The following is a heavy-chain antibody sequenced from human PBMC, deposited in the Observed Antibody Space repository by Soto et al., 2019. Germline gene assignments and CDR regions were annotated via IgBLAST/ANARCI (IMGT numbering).Heavy chain of an antibody. CDR2: ICYSGST. V-gene: IGHV4-39*01. D-gene: IGHD2-15*01. CDR1: GGSISSSSYY. J-gene: IGHJ3*02. Sequence: SETLYLTCTVSGGSISSSSYYWGWIRQPPGKGLEWIGSICYSGSTYYNPSLKSRVTISVDTSKNQFSLKLSSVTAADTAVYYCARVVVVAATAAFDIGGQGTMVTVSS. CDR3: ARVVVVAATAAFDI.